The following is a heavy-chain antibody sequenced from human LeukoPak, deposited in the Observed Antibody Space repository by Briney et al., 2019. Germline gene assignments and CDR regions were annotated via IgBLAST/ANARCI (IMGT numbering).Heavy chain of an antibody. J-gene: IGHJ4*02. CDR2: IYSGGST. CDR1: GFTVSSNY. D-gene: IGHD2-15*01. V-gene: IGHV3-53*01. CDR3: ARGRMYCSGGSCYSEMGFDY. Sequence: GGSLRLSCAASGFTVSSNYMSWVRQAPGKGLEWVSVIYSGGSTYYADSVKGRFTISRDNSKNTLYLQMNSLRAEDTAVYYCARGRMYCSGGSCYSEMGFDYWGQGTLVSVSS.